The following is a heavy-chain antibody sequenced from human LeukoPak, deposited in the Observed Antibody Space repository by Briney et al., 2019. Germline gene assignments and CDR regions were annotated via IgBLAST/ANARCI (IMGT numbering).Heavy chain of an antibody. J-gene: IGHJ4*02. Sequence: SETLSLTCTVSGGSITSSSYYWGWIRQPPGKGLEWIGSIYYSGSIYYNPSLKSRVTISVDTSKNQFSLKLSSVTAADTAVYFCTRRGAVAADFDYWGQGTLVTVSS. CDR1: GGSITSSSYY. CDR2: IYYSGSI. CDR3: TRRGAVAADFDY. V-gene: IGHV4-39*01. D-gene: IGHD6-19*01.